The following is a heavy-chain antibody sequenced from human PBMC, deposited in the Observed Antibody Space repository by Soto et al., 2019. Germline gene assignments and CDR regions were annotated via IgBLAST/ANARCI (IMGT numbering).Heavy chain of an antibody. Sequence: SETLSLTCTVSGGSISSRSYHWGWIRQPPGKGLEWIGRIYNSGSTYYNASLKSRVSISIDTSKNQFSLKLSSVTAADTAVYYCARHPVYATGWQIDYWGQGALVTVSS. CDR3: ARHPVYATGWQIDY. J-gene: IGHJ4*02. CDR1: GGSISSRSYH. V-gene: IGHV4-39*01. D-gene: IGHD2-2*01. CDR2: IYNSGST.